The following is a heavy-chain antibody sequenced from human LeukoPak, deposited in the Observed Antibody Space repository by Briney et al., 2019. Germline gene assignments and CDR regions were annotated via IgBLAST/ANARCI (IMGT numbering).Heavy chain of an antibody. CDR2: INPNSGGT. CDR1: GYTFTGYY. V-gene: IGHV1-2*06. D-gene: IGHD1-26*01. Sequence: ASVNVSCKASGYTFTGYYMHWVRQAPGQGLEWMGRINPNSGGTNYAQKFQGRVTMTRDTSISTAYMELSSLRSDDTAVYYCAEVVMGHTSIASWGQGTLVTVSS. CDR3: AEVVMGHTSIAS. J-gene: IGHJ4*02.